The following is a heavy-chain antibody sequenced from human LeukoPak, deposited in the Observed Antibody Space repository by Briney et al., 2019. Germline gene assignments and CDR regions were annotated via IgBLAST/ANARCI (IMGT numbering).Heavy chain of an antibody. J-gene: IGHJ4*02. Sequence: GGSLRLSCVASGFTFSTYWMSWARQAPGKGLEWVANIKQDGGEIYYVDPVKGRFTISRDNAKNTLYLQMHSLRAEDTAVYYCARLQLWSTDPFDYWGQGTLVTVSS. CDR1: GFTFSTYW. CDR2: IKQDGGEI. V-gene: IGHV3-7*01. D-gene: IGHD5-18*01. CDR3: ARLQLWSTDPFDY.